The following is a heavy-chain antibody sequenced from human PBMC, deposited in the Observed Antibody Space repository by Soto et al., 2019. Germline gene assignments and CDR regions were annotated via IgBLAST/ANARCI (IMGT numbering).Heavy chain of an antibody. CDR2: IYHSGST. Sequence: SETLSLTCAVSGYSISSGYYWGWIRQPPGKGLEWIGSIYHSGSTYYNPSLKSRVTISVDTSKNQFSLKLSSVTAADTAVYYCARAAGTYYYDSSGYNVDYYGMDVWGQGTTVTVSS. CDR1: GYSISSGYY. D-gene: IGHD3-22*01. V-gene: IGHV4-38-2*01. CDR3: ARAAGTYYYDSSGYNVDYYGMDV. J-gene: IGHJ6*02.